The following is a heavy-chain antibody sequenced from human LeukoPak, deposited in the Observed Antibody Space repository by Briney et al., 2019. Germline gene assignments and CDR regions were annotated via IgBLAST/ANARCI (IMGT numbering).Heavy chain of an antibody. D-gene: IGHD1-26*01. CDR2: IFYSGST. Sequence: SETLSLTCTVSGDSINTYYWSWIRQPPGKGLEWIGYIFYSGSTNYNPSLKSRVTISVDTSKNQFSLKLSSVTAADTAVYYCAKGEWDLLFDYWGQGTLVTVSS. J-gene: IGHJ4*02. CDR3: AKGEWDLLFDY. V-gene: IGHV4-59*01. CDR1: GDSINTYY.